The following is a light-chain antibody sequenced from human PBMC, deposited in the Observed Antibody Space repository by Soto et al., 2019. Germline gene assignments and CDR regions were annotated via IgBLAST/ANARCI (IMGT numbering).Light chain of an antibody. J-gene: IGKJ1*01. CDR1: QSVSSN. CDR2: DAS. CDR3: QQYDEWPET. V-gene: IGKV3-15*01. Sequence: EKVMTQSPATLSVSPGERATLSCRASQSVSSNLAWYQQKPGQAPRLLIYDASTRATGIPARFSGSGSGTEFTLTISSLQSEDLAVYYCQQYDEWPETFGQGTKVDI.